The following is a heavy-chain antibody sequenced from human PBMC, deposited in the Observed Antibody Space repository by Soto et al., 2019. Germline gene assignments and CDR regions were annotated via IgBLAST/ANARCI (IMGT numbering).Heavy chain of an antibody. J-gene: IGHJ6*03. CDR2: IKQDGSEK. CDR1: GFTFSSYW. CDR3: ARGQWNRDYMDV. D-gene: IGHD1-1*01. Sequence: EVQLVESGGGLVQPGGSLRLSCAASGFTFSSYWMSWVGQAPGKGLEWVANIKQDGSEKYYVDSVKGRFTISRDNAKNSLYLHMNSLRAEDTAVYYCARGQWNRDYMDVWGKGTTVTVSS. V-gene: IGHV3-7*01.